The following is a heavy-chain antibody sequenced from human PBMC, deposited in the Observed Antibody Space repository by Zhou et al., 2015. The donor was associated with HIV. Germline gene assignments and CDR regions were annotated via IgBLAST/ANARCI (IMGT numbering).Heavy chain of an antibody. J-gene: IGHJ4*02. CDR1: GGTFSSYA. CDR3: ARDSEYDFWSGPPVGGTGN. V-gene: IGHV1-69*01. D-gene: IGHD3-3*01. Sequence: QVQLVQSGAEVKKPGSSVKVSCKASGGTFSSYAISWVRQAPGQGLEWMGGIIPIFGTANYAQKFQGRVTITADESTSTAYMELSSLRSEDTAVYYCARDSEYDFWSGPPVGGTGNWGQGTLVTVSS. CDR2: IIPIFGTA.